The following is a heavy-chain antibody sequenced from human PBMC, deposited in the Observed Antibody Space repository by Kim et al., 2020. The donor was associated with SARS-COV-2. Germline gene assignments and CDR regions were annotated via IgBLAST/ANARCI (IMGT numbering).Heavy chain of an antibody. CDR1: GFTFSSYA. Sequence: GGSLRLSCAVSGFTFSSYAMSWVRQAPGKGLEWVSFIYSDSSGTDYADSVKGRFTISRDNSKLYLQMNSLRADDTAVYYCARLGKEDWLARVYFQYWGQG. CDR2: IYSDSSGT. D-gene: IGHD3-9*01. V-gene: IGHV3-23*03. CDR3: ARLGKEDWLARVYFQY. J-gene: IGHJ4*02.